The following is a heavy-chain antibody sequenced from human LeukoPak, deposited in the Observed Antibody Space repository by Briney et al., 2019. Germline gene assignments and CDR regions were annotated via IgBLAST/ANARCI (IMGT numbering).Heavy chain of an antibody. CDR3: ARDAPMRTNSYALDV. CDR2: IKQDGSER. V-gene: IGHV3-7*01. Sequence: GGSLRLSCAASRFTFSTYWMSWVRQAPGKGLEWVANIKQDGSERYYVDSVTGRFTISRDNAKNSLYLQMNSLRAEDTAVYYCARDAPMRTNSYALDVWGQGPTVTVSS. D-gene: IGHD2-2*01. CDR1: RFTFSTYW. J-gene: IGHJ6*02.